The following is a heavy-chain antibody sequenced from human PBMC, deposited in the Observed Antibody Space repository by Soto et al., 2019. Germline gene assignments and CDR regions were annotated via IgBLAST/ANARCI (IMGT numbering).Heavy chain of an antibody. CDR2: ISGSGGTT. J-gene: IGHJ5*02. V-gene: IGHV3-23*01. CDR3: AKDSEVESRGYLSP. CDR1: GFTFSSYA. Sequence: GGSLRLSCAASGFTFSSYAMSWVRQAPGKGLEWVSGISGSGGTTYYADSVKGRFTISRDNSKNTLYLQMNSLRAEDTAVYFCAKDSEVESRGYLSPWGQGTLVTVSS. D-gene: IGHD3-22*01.